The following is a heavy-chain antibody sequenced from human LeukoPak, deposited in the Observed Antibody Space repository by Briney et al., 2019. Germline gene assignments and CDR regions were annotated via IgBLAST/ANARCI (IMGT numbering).Heavy chain of an antibody. J-gene: IGHJ6*03. D-gene: IGHD6-19*01. Sequence: ASVKVSCKASGYTFSSYGINWVRQAPGQGLEWMGWISAHNGNTNYAQKFQGRVTITADESTSTAYMELSSLRSEDTAVYYCARSVAVAKDYYYYMDVWGKGTTVTISS. CDR1: GYTFSSYG. CDR2: ISAHNGNT. CDR3: ARSVAVAKDYYYYMDV. V-gene: IGHV1-18*01.